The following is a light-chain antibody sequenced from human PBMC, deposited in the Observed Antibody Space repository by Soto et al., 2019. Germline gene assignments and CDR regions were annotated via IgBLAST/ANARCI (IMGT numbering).Light chain of an antibody. CDR3: CSYTSSILRV. J-gene: IGLJ3*02. V-gene: IGLV2-14*01. Sequence: QSSLTQPASVSGSPGQSITISFTGTSSDVGGYNHVSWYQQHPGKAPKLIIYEVRNRPSGVSNRLSGSKSGNTASLTISGLQADDEADYYCCSYTSSILRVFGGGTKVTVL. CDR2: EVR. CDR1: SSDVGGYNH.